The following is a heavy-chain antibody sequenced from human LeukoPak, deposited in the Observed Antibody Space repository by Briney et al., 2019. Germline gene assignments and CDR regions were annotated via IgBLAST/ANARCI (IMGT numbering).Heavy chain of an antibody. J-gene: IGHJ4*02. CDR1: GHSLTKFS. D-gene: IGHD1-26*01. Sequence: ASVKVSCKVSGHSLTKFSMEWVRQAPGKGLEWMGGFDPERGETIHAQKFQGRFTMTEDTSTDTAYMELSSLTSEDTAVYYCATGSIVYDFWGQGTLVTVSS. V-gene: IGHV1-24*01. CDR3: ATGSIVYDF. CDR2: FDPERGET.